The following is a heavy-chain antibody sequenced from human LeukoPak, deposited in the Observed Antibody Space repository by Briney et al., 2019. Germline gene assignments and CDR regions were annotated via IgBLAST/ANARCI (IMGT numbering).Heavy chain of an antibody. J-gene: IGHJ4*02. D-gene: IGHD2/OR15-2a*01. CDR1: GGSFSGYY. V-gene: IGHV4-34*01. Sequence: SETLSLTCAVYGGSFSGYYWSWIRQPPGKGLEWIGEINHSGSTNYNPSLKSRVTISVDTSKNQFSLKLSSVTAADTAVYYCARGSMAPDYWGQGTLVTGSS. CDR3: ARGSMAPDY. CDR2: INHSGST.